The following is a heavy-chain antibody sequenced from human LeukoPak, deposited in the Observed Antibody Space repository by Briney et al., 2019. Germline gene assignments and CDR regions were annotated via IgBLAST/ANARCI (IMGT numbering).Heavy chain of an antibody. Sequence: GGSLRLSCAASGFIFSSYWMHWVRHAPGKGLAWVSRINTDGSSTSYADSVKGRFTISRDNAKNSLYLQMNSLRAEDTAVYYCARSVVAATETFDYWGQGTLVTVSS. CDR3: ARSVVAATETFDY. J-gene: IGHJ4*02. CDR1: GFIFSSYW. CDR2: INTDGSST. V-gene: IGHV3-74*01. D-gene: IGHD2-15*01.